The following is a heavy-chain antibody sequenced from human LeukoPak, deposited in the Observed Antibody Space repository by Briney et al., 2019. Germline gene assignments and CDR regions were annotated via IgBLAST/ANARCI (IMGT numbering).Heavy chain of an antibody. CDR1: GYTFTSYD. Sequence: ASVKVSCKASGYTFTSYDINWVRQATGQGLEWMGWMNPNSGNTGYAQKFQGRVTMTRNTSISTAYMELSSLRSEDTAVYYCALNYYDSSGYSRYFDYWGQGTLVTVSS. D-gene: IGHD3-22*01. CDR2: MNPNSGNT. CDR3: ALNYYDSSGYSRYFDY. J-gene: IGHJ4*02. V-gene: IGHV1-8*01.